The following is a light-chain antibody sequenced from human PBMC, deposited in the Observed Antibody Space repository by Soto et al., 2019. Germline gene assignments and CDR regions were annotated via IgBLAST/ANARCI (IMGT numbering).Light chain of an antibody. J-gene: IGKJ3*01. CDR3: QQYGSSPPALT. Sequence: EIVLTQFPGTLSLSPGERATLSCRASQSVSSSYLAWYQQKPGQAPRLLIYGASSRATGIPDRFSGSGSGTDFTLTISRLEPEDFAVYYCQQYGSSPPALTFGLGPKWISN. CDR1: QSVSSSY. CDR2: GAS. V-gene: IGKV3-20*01.